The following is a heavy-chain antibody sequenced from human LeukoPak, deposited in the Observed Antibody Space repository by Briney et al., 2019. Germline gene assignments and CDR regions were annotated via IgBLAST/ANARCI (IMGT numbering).Heavy chain of an antibody. V-gene: IGHV4-34*01. J-gene: IGHJ6*02. CDR2: INHSGST. CDR1: GGSFSGYY. CDR3: ARGRSVAGYYYYGMDV. Sequence: SETLSLTCAVYGGSFSGYYWSWIRQPPGKGLEWIGEINHSGSTNYNPSFKSRVTISVDTSKNQFSLKLSSVTAADTAVYYCARGRSVAGYYYYGMDVWGQGTTVTVSS. D-gene: IGHD6-19*01.